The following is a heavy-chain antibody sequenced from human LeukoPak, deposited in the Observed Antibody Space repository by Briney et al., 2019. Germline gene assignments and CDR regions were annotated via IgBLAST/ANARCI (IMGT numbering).Heavy chain of an antibody. CDR1: AGSINTANYY. CDR3: ARDRYGDFEDY. V-gene: IGHV4-30-4*08. D-gene: IGHD4-17*01. J-gene: IGHJ4*02. CDR2: ISYSGTP. Sequence: SQTLSLTCNVSAGSINTANYYWPWIRQPPGKGLEWIGYISYSGTPYYNPSHNCRVTISLDTSKNQFSLILSSVTAADTAMYYCARDRYGDFEDYWGQGTLVTVSS.